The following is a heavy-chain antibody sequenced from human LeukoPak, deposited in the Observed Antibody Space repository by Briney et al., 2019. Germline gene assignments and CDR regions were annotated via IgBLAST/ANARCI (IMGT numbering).Heavy chain of an antibody. Sequence: SETLSLTCTVSGGSISSYYWSWIRQPPGKGLEWIGYIYYSGSTNYNPSLKSRVTISVDTSKNQFSLKLSSVTAADTAVYYCARSGTLYRYTPGFDPWGQGTLVTVSS. CDR1: GGSISSYY. CDR3: ARSGTLYRYTPGFDP. V-gene: IGHV4-59*12. J-gene: IGHJ5*02. CDR2: IYYSGST. D-gene: IGHD1-7*01.